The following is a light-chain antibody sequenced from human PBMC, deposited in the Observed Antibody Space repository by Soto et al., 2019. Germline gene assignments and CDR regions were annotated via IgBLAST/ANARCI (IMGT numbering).Light chain of an antibody. CDR2: GES. V-gene: IGKV3-11*01. J-gene: IGKJ1*01. CDR3: HQRNKWRT. Sequence: EIVFPQSPCTLSRSTRESAARHCRASQSVSNNYLAWYQQKPGQDPRILIYGESNRATGTPARFSGSGFGTDFTLTISSLEPEDFAVYYRHQRNKWRTFGQGTTVDIK. CDR1: QSVSNNY.